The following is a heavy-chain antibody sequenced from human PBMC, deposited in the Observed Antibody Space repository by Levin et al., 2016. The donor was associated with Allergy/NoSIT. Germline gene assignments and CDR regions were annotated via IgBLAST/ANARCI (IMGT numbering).Heavy chain of an antibody. CDR3: AALGYCSGGSCSPYYYYGMDV. J-gene: IGHJ6*02. CDR1: GGTFSSYA. Sequence: ASVKVSCKASGGTFSSYAISWVRQAPGQGLEWMGGIIPIFGTANYAQKFQGRVTITADKSTSTAYMELSSLRSEDTAVYYCAALGYCSGGSCSPYYYYGMDVWGQGTTVTVSS. CDR2: IIPIFGTA. D-gene: IGHD2-15*01. V-gene: IGHV1-69*06.